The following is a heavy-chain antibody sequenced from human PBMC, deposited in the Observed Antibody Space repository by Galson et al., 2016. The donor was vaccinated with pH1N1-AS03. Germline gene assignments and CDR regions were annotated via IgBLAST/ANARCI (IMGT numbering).Heavy chain of an antibody. V-gene: IGHV3-7*03. D-gene: IGHD2-21*02. CDR3: VKDLGPGLLVTAPCSRYGLDV. J-gene: IGHJ6*02. Sequence: SLRLSCAASGFTFSRFWMNWVRQAPGKGLGWVANINHDGSGRYYVDSARGRFTISRDDAKNSLFLQMNSLRADDTALYYCVKDLGPGLLVTAPCSRYGLDVWGQGTTVIVSS. CDR1: GFTFSRFW. CDR2: INHDGSGR.